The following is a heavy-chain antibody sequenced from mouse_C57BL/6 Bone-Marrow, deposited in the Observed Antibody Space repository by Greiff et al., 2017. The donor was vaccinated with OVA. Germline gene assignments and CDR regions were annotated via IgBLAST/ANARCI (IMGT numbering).Heavy chain of an antibody. D-gene: IGHD1-1*01. V-gene: IGHV1-81*01. J-gene: IGHJ4*01. CDR2: IYPRSGNT. Sequence: QVHVKQSGAELARPGASVKLSCKASGYTFTSYGISWVKQRTGQGLEWIGEIYPRSGNTYYNEKFKGKATLTADKSSSTAYMELRSLTSEDSAVYFCAREGDYYGSSFTAYYAMDYWGQGTSVTVSS. CDR3: AREGDYYGSSFTAYYAMDY. CDR1: GYTFTSYG.